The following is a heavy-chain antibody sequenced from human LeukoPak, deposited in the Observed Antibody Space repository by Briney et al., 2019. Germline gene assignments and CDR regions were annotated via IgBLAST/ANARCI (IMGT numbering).Heavy chain of an antibody. Sequence: GGSLRLSCAASGFTFSDCNMRWIRQAPGKGLEWVSSISRSGSTKYYADSVKGRFTISRDNAKNSLFLQMNSLRAEDTAVYYCARVLRYCSGGNCYSGGLGYMDVWGKGTTVTISS. V-gene: IGHV3-11*01. D-gene: IGHD2-15*01. J-gene: IGHJ6*03. CDR2: ISRSGSTK. CDR1: GFTFSDCN. CDR3: ARVLRYCSGGNCYSGGLGYMDV.